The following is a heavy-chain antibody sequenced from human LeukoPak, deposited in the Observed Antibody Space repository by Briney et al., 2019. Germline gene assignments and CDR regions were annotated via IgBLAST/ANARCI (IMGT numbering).Heavy chain of an antibody. CDR2: ISYDGSNK. D-gene: IGHD4-17*01. V-gene: IGHV3-30-3*01. J-gene: IGHJ5*02. Sequence: PGGSLRLSCAASGFTFCSYAMHWVRQAPGKGLEWVAVISYDGSNKYYADSVKGRFTISRDNSKNTLYLQMNSLRAEDTAVYYCARAPDYGDYVRWFDPWGQGTLVTVSS. CDR3: ARAPDYGDYVRWFDP. CDR1: GFTFCSYA.